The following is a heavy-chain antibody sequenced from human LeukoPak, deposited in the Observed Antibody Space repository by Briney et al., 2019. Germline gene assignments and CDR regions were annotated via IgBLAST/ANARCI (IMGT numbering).Heavy chain of an antibody. J-gene: IGHJ4*02. V-gene: IGHV3-23*01. D-gene: IGHD1-1*01. CDR3: AKGGENWSPDY. CDR2: ISGGGDST. Sequence: GGSLRLSCAASAFTFSSYAMSWVRQAPGKGLEWVSAISGGGDSTYYADSVKGRFTISRDNSKNTLYLQMNSLRAEDTAIYYCAKGGENWSPDYWGQGTLVTVSS. CDR1: AFTFSSYA.